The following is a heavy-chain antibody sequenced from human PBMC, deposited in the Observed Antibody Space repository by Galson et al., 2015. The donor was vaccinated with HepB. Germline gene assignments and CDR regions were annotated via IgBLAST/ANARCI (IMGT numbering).Heavy chain of an antibody. CDR3: APLRNDAFDI. V-gene: IGHV3-48*01. D-gene: IGHD2-15*01. Sequence: SLRLSCAASGFSLSYYAVTWVRQAPGKGLEWVAYISISSSNIKYAEPVKGRFTVSRDNAKNSLYLQMNSLRAEDTAVYYCAPLRNDAFDIWGQGTMVTVSS. CDR2: ISISSSNI. CDR1: GFSLSYYA. J-gene: IGHJ3*02.